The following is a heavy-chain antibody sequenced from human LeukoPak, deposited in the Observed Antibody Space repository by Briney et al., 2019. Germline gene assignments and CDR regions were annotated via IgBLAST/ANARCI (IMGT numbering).Heavy chain of an antibody. D-gene: IGHD5-12*01. Sequence: SETLSLTCAVYGGSFSGYYWSWIRQPPGKGLEWIGEINHSGSTNYNPSLKSRVTISVDTSKNRFSLKLSSVTAADTAVYYCAGGYSGYDYAFDIWGQGTMVTVSS. CDR1: GGSFSGYY. J-gene: IGHJ3*02. CDR2: INHSGST. V-gene: IGHV4-34*01. CDR3: AGGYSGYDYAFDI.